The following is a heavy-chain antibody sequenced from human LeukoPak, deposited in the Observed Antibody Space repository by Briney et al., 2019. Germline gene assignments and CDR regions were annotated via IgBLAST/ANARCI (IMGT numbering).Heavy chain of an antibody. CDR1: GGTFSSYA. J-gene: IGHJ3*02. V-gene: IGHV1-69*06. D-gene: IGHD5-24*01. CDR3: AGSRDGYNHDAFDI. CDR2: IIPIFGTA. Sequence: GASVKVSCKASGGTFSSYAISWVRQAPGQGLEWMGGIIPIFGTASYAQKFQGRVTITADKSTSTAYMELSSLRSEDTAVYYCAGSRDGYNHDAFDIWGQGTMVTVSS.